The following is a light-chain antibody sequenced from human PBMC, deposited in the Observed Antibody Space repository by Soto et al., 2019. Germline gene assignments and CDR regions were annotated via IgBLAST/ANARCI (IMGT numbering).Light chain of an antibody. Sequence: MTQSPATLSVSPGERATLSCRPSQSVGGGLAWYQQKPGQAPRLLIYGASSRAPGIPDRFSGSGSGTEFTLTISSLQSEDSAVYYCQQYENWPQLTFGGGTKVDIK. J-gene: IGKJ4*01. CDR2: GAS. V-gene: IGKV3-15*01. CDR3: QQYENWPQLT. CDR1: QSVGGG.